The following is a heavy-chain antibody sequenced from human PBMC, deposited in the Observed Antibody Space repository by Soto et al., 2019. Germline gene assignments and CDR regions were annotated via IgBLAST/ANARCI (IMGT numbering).Heavy chain of an antibody. CDR1: GFTFSSYT. CDR2: ISSSSSYI. CDR3: ARFGYTTEAH. Sequence: EVQLMESGGGLVKPGGSLRLSCAASGFTFSSYTMIWARQAPGKGLEWVSSISSSSSYIYYADSVKGRFTISRDNAKNSLYLQMNSLRAEDTAVYYCARFGYTTEAHWGQGTLVTVSS. D-gene: IGHD5-12*01. V-gene: IGHV3-21*01. J-gene: IGHJ4*02.